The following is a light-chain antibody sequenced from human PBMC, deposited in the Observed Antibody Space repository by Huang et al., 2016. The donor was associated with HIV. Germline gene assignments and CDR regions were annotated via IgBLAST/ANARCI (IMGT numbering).Light chain of an antibody. CDR2: GSS. CDR3: QHYNNWPYT. Sequence: EIEMTQSPAALSVCPGERATLSCMASQSVNSNLAWYQQKPVQAPRLLLFGSSTRAMGIPARFSGRGSGTEFTLTISSLQSEDFAVYYCQHYNNWPYTFGQGAKVEI. J-gene: IGKJ2*01. CDR1: QSVNSN. V-gene: IGKV3-15*01.